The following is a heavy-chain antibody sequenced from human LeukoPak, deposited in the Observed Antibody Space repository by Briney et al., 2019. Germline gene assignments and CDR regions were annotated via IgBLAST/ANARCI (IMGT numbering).Heavy chain of an antibody. D-gene: IGHD5-18*01. CDR1: GFTFSSYS. CDR3: AKGYSYGTSPNDY. Sequence: PGGSLRLSCAASGFTFSSYSMNWVRQAPGKGLEWVSSISSSSSYIYYADSVKGRFTISRDNAKNSLYLQMNSLRAEDTAVYYCAKGYSYGTSPNDYWGQGTLVTVSS. CDR2: ISSSSSYI. V-gene: IGHV3-21*01. J-gene: IGHJ4*02.